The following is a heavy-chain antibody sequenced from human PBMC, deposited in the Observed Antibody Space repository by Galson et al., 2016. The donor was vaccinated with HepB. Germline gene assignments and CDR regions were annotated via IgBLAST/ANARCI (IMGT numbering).Heavy chain of an antibody. J-gene: IGHJ2*01. V-gene: IGHV3-21*04. D-gene: IGHD1-7*01. Sequence: SLRLSCAGSGFTFSSYDIYWVRQAPGKGLEWVSCIAGSGKYIYYADSVKGRFTISRDDATNSLYLQMSSLRDEDTAVYYCAKEATATTGAKTKRVWYFDLWGRGTLVTVSS. CDR3: AKEATATTGAKTKRVWYFDL. CDR2: IAGSGKYI. CDR1: GFTFSSYD.